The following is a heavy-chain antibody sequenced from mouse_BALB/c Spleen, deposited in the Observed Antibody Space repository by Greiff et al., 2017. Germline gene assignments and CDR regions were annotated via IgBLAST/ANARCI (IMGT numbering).Heavy chain of an antibody. CDR1: GFTFTDYY. V-gene: IGHV7-3*02. D-gene: IGHD1-1*01. Sequence: DVQLQESGGGLVQPGGSLRLSCATSGFTFTDYYMSWVRQPPGKALEWLGFIRNKANGYTTEYSASVKGRFTISRDNSQSILYLQMNTLRAEDSATYYCARDMGTTVVGYFDVWGAGTTVTVSS. CDR2: IRNKANGYTT. J-gene: IGHJ1*01. CDR3: ARDMGTTVVGYFDV.